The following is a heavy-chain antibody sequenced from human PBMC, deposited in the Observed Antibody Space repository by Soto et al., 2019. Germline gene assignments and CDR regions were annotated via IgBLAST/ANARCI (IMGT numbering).Heavy chain of an antibody. Sequence: QVQLVQSGAEVKKPGASVKVSCKASGYRFTSYGINWVRQAPGQGLEWIAWINTFNGNTNSAQNLQGRVTLTADTSTSTVFLEVRRLTSDDTAIYYCARELGISTSAPFDYWGQGTLLTVSS. V-gene: IGHV1-18*01. J-gene: IGHJ4*02. CDR2: INTFNGNT. CDR1: GYRFTSYG. CDR3: ARELGISTSAPFDY. D-gene: IGHD2-21*01.